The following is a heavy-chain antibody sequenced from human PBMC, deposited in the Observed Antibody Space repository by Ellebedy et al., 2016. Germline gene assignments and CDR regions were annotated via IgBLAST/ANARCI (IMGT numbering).Heavy chain of an antibody. Sequence: SETLSLTCTVSGGSISSYYWSWIRQPPGKGLEWIGYIYYSGSTNYNPSLKSRVTISVDTSKNQFSLKLSSVTAADTAVHYCAIRRAYGYYYGMDVWGQGTTVTVSS. D-gene: IGHD2-21*01. CDR2: IYYSGST. CDR1: GGSISSYY. CDR3: AIRRAYGYYYGMDV. J-gene: IGHJ6*02. V-gene: IGHV4-59*08.